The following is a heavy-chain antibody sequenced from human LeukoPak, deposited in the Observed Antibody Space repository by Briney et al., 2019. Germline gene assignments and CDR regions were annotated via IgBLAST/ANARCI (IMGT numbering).Heavy chain of an antibody. D-gene: IGHD2-2*02. J-gene: IGHJ3*02. V-gene: IGHV5-51*01. CDR1: GYSFTSYW. Sequence: GESLKISCKGSGYSFTSYWIGWVRQMPGKGLEWMGSIYPGGSDTRYSPSFQGQVTISADKSISTAYLQWSSLKASDTAMYYCASKIVVVPVAILDGAFDIWGQGTMVTVSS. CDR3: ASKIVVVPVAILDGAFDI. CDR2: IYPGGSDT.